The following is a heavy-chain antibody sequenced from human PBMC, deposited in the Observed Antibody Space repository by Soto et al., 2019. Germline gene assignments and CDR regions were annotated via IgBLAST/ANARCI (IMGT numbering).Heavy chain of an antibody. Sequence: SETLSLTCAVDGGSFSGYYWSWIRQPPGKGLEWIGEINHSGSTNYNPSLKSRVTISVDTSKNQFSLKLSSVTAADTAVYYCARGSGNRFGETYLNYMDVWGKGTTVTV. CDR3: ARGSGNRFGETYLNYMDV. CDR1: GGSFSGYY. V-gene: IGHV4-34*01. J-gene: IGHJ6*03. CDR2: INHSGST. D-gene: IGHD3-10*01.